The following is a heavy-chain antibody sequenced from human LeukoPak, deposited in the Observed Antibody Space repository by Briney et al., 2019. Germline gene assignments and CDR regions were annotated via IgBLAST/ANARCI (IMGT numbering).Heavy chain of an antibody. D-gene: IGHD3-10*01. Sequence: GGSLRLVCAASGFTLSSYEVEWARQARGKGLEWVSYISSRGSTIYYAACVKGRFTISRDNAKNSLYLQMNSLRAEDTAVYYCARDPPMTYYYGSGSSFDYWGQGTLVTVSS. V-gene: IGHV3-48*03. J-gene: IGHJ4*02. CDR1: GFTLSSYE. CDR2: ISSRGSTI. CDR3: ARDPPMTYYYGSGSSFDY.